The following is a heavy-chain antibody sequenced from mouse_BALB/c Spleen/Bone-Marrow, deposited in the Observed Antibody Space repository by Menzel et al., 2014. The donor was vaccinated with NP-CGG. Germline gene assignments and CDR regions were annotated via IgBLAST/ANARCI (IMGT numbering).Heavy chain of an antibody. Sequence: VKLMESGPGLVAPSQSLSITCTVSGFSLSRYSIHWVRQPPGEGLEWLGVIXGGGNTDYNSALKSRLSISKDNSKSQVFLKMNSLQTDDTAMYYCARFITTGTMDYWGQGTSVTVSS. V-gene: IGHV2-6-4*01. CDR2: IXGGGNT. D-gene: IGHD1-1*01. J-gene: IGHJ4*01. CDR1: GFSLSRYS. CDR3: ARFITTGTMDY.